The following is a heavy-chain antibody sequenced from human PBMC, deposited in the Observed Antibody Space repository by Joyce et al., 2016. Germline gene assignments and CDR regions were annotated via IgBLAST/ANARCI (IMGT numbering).Heavy chain of an antibody. J-gene: IGHJ4*02. Sequence: EVQLVESGGGLVQPGMSPRLSCAASGFTFSSYSMNWIGQAPGKGLEWVSYISSTGRTQSYADSVKGRFTIARDNGKNSLYLQMDRLTDADTAIYYCARDIYGDYSLDYWGQGTLVTVSS. CDR2: ISSTGRTQ. V-gene: IGHV3-48*02. CDR3: ARDIYGDYSLDY. D-gene: IGHD4-11*01. CDR1: GFTFSSYS.